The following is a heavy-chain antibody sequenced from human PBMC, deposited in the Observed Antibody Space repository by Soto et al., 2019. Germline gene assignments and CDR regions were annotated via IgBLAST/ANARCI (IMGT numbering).Heavy chain of an antibody. CDR2: ISPFHGVT. V-gene: IGHV1-69*04. D-gene: IGHD3-10*01. Sequence: ASVKVSCKASGGTFSPYTINWVRQAPGQGLEWMGRISPFHGVTNYAQKFQARVTITADKSTSTAYMELSGLRFEDTAMYYCTRDWEITVSTWSFGGFWGRGTLVTVSS. CDR1: GGTFSPYT. CDR3: TRDWEITVSTWSFGGF. J-gene: IGHJ4*02.